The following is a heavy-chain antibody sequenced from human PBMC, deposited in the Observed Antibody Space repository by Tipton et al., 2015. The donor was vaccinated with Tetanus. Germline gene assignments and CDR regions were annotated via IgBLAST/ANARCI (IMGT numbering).Heavy chain of an antibody. J-gene: IGHJ6*02. D-gene: IGHD3-16*01. CDR2: INQSGST. Sequence: TLSLTCAVYGGSFSGYYWSWVRQSPGKGLEWIGEINQSGSTNYNPSLKSRVTISVDTSKNQFSLKLSSVTAADTAVYYCAKDLVWGVNYYYYGMDVWGQGTTVTVSS. CDR3: AKDLVWGVNYYYYGMDV. CDR1: GGSFSGYY. V-gene: IGHV4-34*01.